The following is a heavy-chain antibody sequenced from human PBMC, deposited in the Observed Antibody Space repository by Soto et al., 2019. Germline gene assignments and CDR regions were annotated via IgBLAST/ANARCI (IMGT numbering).Heavy chain of an antibody. Sequence: QVHLVQSGAEVKKPGSSVKVSCKTSGGSFNNYAVSWVRQAPVQGLELMGGIIPNFDTPNYAQKFQDRVTIIADESTSTVYMELRSLRSNDTAVYYCAVAMVREILIFESSGMHVWGQGTTVIVSS. CDR2: IIPNFDTP. CDR3: AVAMVREILIFESSGMHV. CDR1: GGSFNNYA. J-gene: IGHJ6*02. V-gene: IGHV1-69*01. D-gene: IGHD3-10*01.